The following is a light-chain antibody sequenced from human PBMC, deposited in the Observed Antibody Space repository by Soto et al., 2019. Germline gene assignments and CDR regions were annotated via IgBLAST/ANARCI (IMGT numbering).Light chain of an antibody. V-gene: IGKV3-11*01. CDR2: QTS. Sequence: DFTQSPATLSLSTGKRSTLSCRASQNVRTFLDWYQQKPGQAPRLLIYQTSIRAAGIPARFSASGSGTDFTLTISDVQPEDFALYYCHQRQSWPRTFGQGTKVDI. CDR3: HQRQSWPRT. J-gene: IGKJ1*01. CDR1: QNVRTF.